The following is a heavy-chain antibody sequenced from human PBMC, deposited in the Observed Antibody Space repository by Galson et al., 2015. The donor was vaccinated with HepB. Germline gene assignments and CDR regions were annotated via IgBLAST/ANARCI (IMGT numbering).Heavy chain of an antibody. Sequence: QSGAEVKKPGESLKISCKASGGTFSSYAISWVRQAPGQGLEWMGRIIPILGIANYAQKFQGRVTITADKSTSTAYMELSSLRPEDTAVYYCARAGEYYYYYYGMDVRGQGTTVTLSS. V-gene: IGHV1-69*04. CDR2: IIPILGIA. CDR3: ARAGEYYYYYYGMDV. D-gene: IGHD1-26*01. J-gene: IGHJ6*02. CDR1: GGTFSSYA.